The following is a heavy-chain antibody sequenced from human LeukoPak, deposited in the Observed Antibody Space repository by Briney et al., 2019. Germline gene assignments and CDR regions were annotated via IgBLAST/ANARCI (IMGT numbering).Heavy chain of an antibody. D-gene: IGHD6-19*01. CDR3: ASRHLVYSSGWSRDYYYGMDV. CDR1: GFTVSSNY. J-gene: IGHJ6*02. CDR2: IYSGGST. V-gene: IGHV3-66*01. Sequence: GGSLRLSCAASGFTVSSNYMSWVRQAPGKGLEWVSVIYSGGSTYYADSVKGRFTISRDNSKNTLYLQMNSLRAEDTAVYYCASRHLVYSSGWSRDYYYGMDVWGQGTTVTVSS.